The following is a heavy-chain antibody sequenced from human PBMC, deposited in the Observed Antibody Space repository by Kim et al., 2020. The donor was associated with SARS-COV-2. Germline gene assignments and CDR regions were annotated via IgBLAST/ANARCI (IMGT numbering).Heavy chain of an antibody. CDR3: ARGFGSSPYYYYGMDV. D-gene: IGHD6-13*01. V-gene: IGHV1-2*04. CDR2: INPNSGGT. Sequence: ASVKVSCKASGYTFTGYYMHWVRQAPGQGLEWMGWINPNSGGTNYAQKFQGWVTMTRDTSISTAYMELSRLRSDDTAVYYCARGFGSSPYYYYGMDVWGQGTTVTVSS. J-gene: IGHJ6*02. CDR1: GYTFTGYY.